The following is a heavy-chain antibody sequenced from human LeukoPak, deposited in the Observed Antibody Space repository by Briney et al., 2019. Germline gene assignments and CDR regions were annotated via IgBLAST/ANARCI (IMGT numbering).Heavy chain of an antibody. Sequence: GGSLRLSCAASGFTFSSYWMTWVRQAPGKRLEWGAKIKQDGSEKYYVDSVKGRFTISRDNAKNSLYLQMNSLGAEDTAVYYCARRGTSSSWAHFDYWGQGTLVTVSS. V-gene: IGHV3-7*05. D-gene: IGHD6-13*01. CDR3: ARRGTSSSWAHFDY. CDR1: GFTFSSYW. J-gene: IGHJ4*02. CDR2: IKQDGSEK.